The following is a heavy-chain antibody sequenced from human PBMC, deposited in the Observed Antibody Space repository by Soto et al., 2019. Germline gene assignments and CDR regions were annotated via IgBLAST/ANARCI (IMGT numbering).Heavy chain of an antibody. V-gene: IGHV3-21*06. CDR1: GFALNNYG. J-gene: IGHJ4*02. D-gene: IGHD2-2*01. CDR2: ISKSDYN. Sequence: GSLSLSCKVSGFALNNYGINWVRQAPGKGLEWVSSISKSDYNYYSDSVKGRFTISRDNAKNSVSLQMNTLRVEDTAVYYCAREDSIIIPAVSDFWGQGTLVTVSS. CDR3: AREDSIIIPAVSDF.